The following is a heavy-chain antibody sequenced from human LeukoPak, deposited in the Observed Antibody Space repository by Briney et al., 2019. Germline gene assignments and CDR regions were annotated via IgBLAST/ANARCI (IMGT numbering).Heavy chain of an antibody. CDR3: ARNYVKDAFDM. D-gene: IGHD1-7*01. Sequence: RASVKVSCKASGYTFTSYGISWVRQAPGQGLEWMGWISAYNGNTIYAQNLQGRFTMTTDTSTNTAYMELRSLRSDDTAVYFCARNYVKDAFDMWGRGTMVTVSS. CDR1: GYTFTSYG. V-gene: IGHV1-18*01. CDR2: ISAYNGNT. J-gene: IGHJ3*02.